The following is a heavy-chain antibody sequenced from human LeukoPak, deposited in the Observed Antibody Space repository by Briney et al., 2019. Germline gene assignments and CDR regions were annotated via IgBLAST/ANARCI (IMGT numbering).Heavy chain of an antibody. J-gene: IGHJ4*02. CDR2: VNPSGGA. CDR3: ARVQGDLLTLIFDY. D-gene: IGHD1-26*01. V-gene: IGHV4-34*01. Sequence: SETLSLTCAVYGESFSGFYWTWIRQPPGKGLEWIADVNPSGGANYNPSLKSRVIISVDTSKNQFSLKLSSVTAADTAVYYCARVQGDLLTLIFDYWGQGTLVTVSS. CDR1: GESFSGFY.